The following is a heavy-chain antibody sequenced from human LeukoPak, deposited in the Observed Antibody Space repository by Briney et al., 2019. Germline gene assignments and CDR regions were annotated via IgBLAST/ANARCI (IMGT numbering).Heavy chain of an antibody. Sequence: PGGSLRLSCAASGFTFSNYWMSWVRQAPGKGLEWLATIRRDGVDKHYADSVKGRFTISRDNAENSLFLQMNSLRAEDTAVYFCLRPFPGDCSSTSCHGFDLWGQGTLVTVSS. D-gene: IGHD2-2*01. CDR3: LRPFPGDCSSTSCHGFDL. V-gene: IGHV3-7*01. J-gene: IGHJ4*02. CDR1: GFTFSNYW. CDR2: IRRDGVDK.